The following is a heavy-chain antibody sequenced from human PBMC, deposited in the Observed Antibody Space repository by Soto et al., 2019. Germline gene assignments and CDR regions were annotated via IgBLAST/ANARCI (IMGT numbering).Heavy chain of an antibody. Sequence: GASVKVSCKASGYTFTSYDINWVRQATGQGLEWMGWMNPNSGNTGYAQKFQGRVTMTRNTSISTAYMELSSLRSEDTAVYYCARSWVTIFGVVMFYWGQGTLVTVSS. CDR2: MNPNSGNT. D-gene: IGHD3-3*01. J-gene: IGHJ4*02. CDR1: GYTFTSYD. V-gene: IGHV1-8*01. CDR3: ARSWVTIFGVVMFY.